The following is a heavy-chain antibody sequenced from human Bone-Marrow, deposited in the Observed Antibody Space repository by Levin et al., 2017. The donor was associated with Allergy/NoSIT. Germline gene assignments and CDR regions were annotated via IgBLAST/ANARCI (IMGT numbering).Heavy chain of an antibody. CDR3: AGLSGGDARTIYYFGVDV. V-gene: IGHV3-53*01. D-gene: IGHD1-14*01. CDR1: GFTVSSNY. Sequence: GESLKISCAASGFTVSSNYLGWVRQAPGKGLEWVSVIYSAGNTYYADSVKGRFTISRDNSKNTLYLQMNSLGAEDTAVYYCAGLSGGDARTIYYFGVDVWGQGTTVTVSS. J-gene: IGHJ6*02. CDR2: IYSAGNT.